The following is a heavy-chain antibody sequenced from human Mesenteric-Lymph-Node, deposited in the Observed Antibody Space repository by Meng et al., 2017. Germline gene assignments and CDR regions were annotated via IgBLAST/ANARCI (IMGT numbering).Heavy chain of an antibody. CDR2: ISAYNGNT. J-gene: IGHJ6*02. V-gene: IGHV1-18*01. CDR3: ARGISITGLWYYGMDV. Sequence: ASVKVSCKASGYTFTSYGISWVRQAPGQGLEWMGWISAYNGNTNYAQKLQGRVTMTTDTSTSTAYMELRSLRSDDTAVYYCARGISITGLWYYGMDVWGQGTMVTVSS. CDR1: GYTFTSYG. D-gene: IGHD1-20*01.